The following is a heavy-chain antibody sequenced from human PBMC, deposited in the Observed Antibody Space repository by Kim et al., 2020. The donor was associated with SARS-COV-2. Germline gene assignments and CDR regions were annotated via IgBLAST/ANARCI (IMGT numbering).Heavy chain of an antibody. CDR3: AAVRIVGATGGYFDY. Sequence: SVKVSCKASGFTFTSSAMQWVRQARGQRLEWIGWIVVGSGNTNYAQKFQERVTITRDMSTSTAYMELSSLRSEDTAVYYCAAVRIVGATGGYFDYWGQGTLVTVSS. CDR1: GFTFTSSA. D-gene: IGHD1-26*01. CDR2: IVVGSGNT. J-gene: IGHJ4*02. V-gene: IGHV1-58*02.